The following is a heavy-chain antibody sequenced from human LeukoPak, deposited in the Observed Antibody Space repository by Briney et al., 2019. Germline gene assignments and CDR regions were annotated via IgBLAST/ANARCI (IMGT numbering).Heavy chain of an antibody. CDR3: ARDPLDGNYYFDY. J-gene: IGHJ4*02. CDR1: GYTFTGYY. D-gene: IGHD5-24*01. Sequence: ASVKVSCKASGYTFTGYYMHWVRQAPGQGLEWMGWINPNSGGTNYAQKFQGRVTMTRDTSIGTDYMELTSLISDDTAVYYCARDPLDGNYYFDYWGQGTLVTVAS. CDR2: INPNSGGT. V-gene: IGHV1-2*02.